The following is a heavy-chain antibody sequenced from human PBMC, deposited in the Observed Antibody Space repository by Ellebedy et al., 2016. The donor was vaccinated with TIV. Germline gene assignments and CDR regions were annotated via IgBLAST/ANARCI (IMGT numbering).Heavy chain of an antibody. CDR3: ARGKKADSFSLGWFNP. Sequence: SETLSLXXAVYGGSFSGYYWSWIRQPPGKGLEWIGEINHSGSTNYNPSLKSRVTISVDTSKNQFSLKLSSVTAADTAVYYCARGKKADSFSLGWFNPWGQGTLVTVSS. J-gene: IGHJ5*02. CDR2: INHSGST. CDR1: GGSFSGYY. D-gene: IGHD7-27*01. V-gene: IGHV4-34*01.